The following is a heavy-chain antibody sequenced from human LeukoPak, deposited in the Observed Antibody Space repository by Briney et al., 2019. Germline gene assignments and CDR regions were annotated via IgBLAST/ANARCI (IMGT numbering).Heavy chain of an antibody. J-gene: IGHJ5*02. CDR1: GYSFTSYW. V-gene: IGHV5-51*01. CDR3: ARIARGIYGSGRWFWFDP. Sequence: GESLKISYKGSGYSFTSYWIGWVRQMPGKGLEWMGIIYPGDSDTRYSPSFQGQVTISADKSISTAYLQWSSLKASDTAMYYCARIARGIYGSGRWFWFDPWGPGTLVTVSS. CDR2: IYPGDSDT. D-gene: IGHD3-10*01.